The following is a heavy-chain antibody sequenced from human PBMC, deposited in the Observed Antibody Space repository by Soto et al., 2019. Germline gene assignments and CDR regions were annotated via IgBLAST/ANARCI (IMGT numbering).Heavy chain of an antibody. CDR2: IIPISGTA. CDR1: GGTFSSYA. V-gene: IGHV1-69*01. Sequence: QVQLVQSGAEVKKPGSSVKVSCKASGGTFSSYAISWVRQAPGQGLAWMGGIIPISGTANYAQKFQGRVTITADEYTSTAYMQMSSLTSEDAAVYYCARSQGSSTSLEIYYYYYYGMAVWGQGTTVTASS. D-gene: IGHD2-2*01. J-gene: IGHJ6*02. CDR3: ARSQGSSTSLEIYYYYYYGMAV.